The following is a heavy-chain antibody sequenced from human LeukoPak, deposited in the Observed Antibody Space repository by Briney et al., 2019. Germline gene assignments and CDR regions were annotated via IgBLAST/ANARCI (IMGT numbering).Heavy chain of an antibody. D-gene: IGHD5-18*01. Sequence: SETLSLTCTVSGGSISSGSYYWSWIRQPAGKGLEWIGRIYTSGSTNYNPSLKSRVTISVDTSKNQFSLKLSSVTAADTAVYYCARDGLYSYGYSYFDYWGQGTPGTVFS. J-gene: IGHJ4*02. CDR3: ARDGLYSYGYSYFDY. V-gene: IGHV4-61*02. CDR2: IYTSGST. CDR1: GGSISSGSYY.